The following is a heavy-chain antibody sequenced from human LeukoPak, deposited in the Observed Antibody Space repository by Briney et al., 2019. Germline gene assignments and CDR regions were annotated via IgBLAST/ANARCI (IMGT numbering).Heavy chain of an antibody. CDR3: ARGFCSGGSCYPLFYYYYYMDV. D-gene: IGHD2-15*01. Sequence: SETLSLTCAVYGGSFSGYYWSWICQPPGKGLEWIGEINHSGSTNYNPSLKSRVTISVDTSKNQFSLKLSSVTAADTAVYYCARGFCSGGSCYPLFYYYYYMDVWGKGTTVTVSS. CDR1: GGSFSGYY. CDR2: INHSGST. J-gene: IGHJ6*03. V-gene: IGHV4-34*01.